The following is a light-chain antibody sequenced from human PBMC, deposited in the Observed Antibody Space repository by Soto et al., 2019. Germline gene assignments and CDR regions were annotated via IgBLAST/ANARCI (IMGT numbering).Light chain of an antibody. CDR1: PTARSY. Sequence: EIELTQSRATVSVSRGESHTLSTRASPTARSYLAWYQQKPGQAPRLLIYDVSNRATGVPARFSGSGSETDFSLTISSLEPEDFAVYYCQQRSNWPLTFGGGTKVDIK. CDR3: QQRSNWPLT. J-gene: IGKJ4*01. CDR2: DVS. V-gene: IGKV3-11*01.